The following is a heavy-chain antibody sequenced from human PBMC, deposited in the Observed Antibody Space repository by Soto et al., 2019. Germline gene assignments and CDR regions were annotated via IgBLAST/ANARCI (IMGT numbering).Heavy chain of an antibody. CDR3: VGVVPAAMPEYFQH. D-gene: IGHD2-2*01. J-gene: IGHJ1*01. CDR1: GFTFSSYG. Sequence: GGSLRLSCAASGFTFSSYGMHWVRQAPGKGLEWVAVISYDGSNKYYADSVKGRFTISRDNSKNTLYLQMNSLRAEDTAVYYCVGVVPAAMPEYFQHWGQGTLVTVSS. V-gene: IGHV3-30*03. CDR2: ISYDGSNK.